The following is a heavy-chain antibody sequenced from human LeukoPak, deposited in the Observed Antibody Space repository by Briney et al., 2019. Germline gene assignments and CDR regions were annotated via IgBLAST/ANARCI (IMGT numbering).Heavy chain of an antibody. CDR2: INPHSGGT. CDR3: ARDSSYSSSLYYFEY. D-gene: IGHD6-6*01. Sequence: ASVTVSFTASGYTFTDYYMRWVRQAPGQGLEWMGWINPHSGGTNYAQRFQGRVTMTRDTSIKTVYMEVSRLRSDDTAVYYCARDSSYSSSLYYFEYWGQGTLVTVSS. CDR1: GYTFTDYY. J-gene: IGHJ4*02. V-gene: IGHV1-2*02.